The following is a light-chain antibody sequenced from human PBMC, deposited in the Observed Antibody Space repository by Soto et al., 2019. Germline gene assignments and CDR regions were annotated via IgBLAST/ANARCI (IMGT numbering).Light chain of an antibody. CDR3: QQYGSSGT. CDR2: DTS. Sequence: EIVMTQSPATLSVSPGERATLSCRASQSVSIKLAWYQQKPGQAPRLLIYDTSTRATGIPDRFSGSGSGTDFTLTISRLEPEDFAVYYCQQYGSSGTFGQGTKVDIK. V-gene: IGKV3-20*01. CDR1: QSVSIK. J-gene: IGKJ1*01.